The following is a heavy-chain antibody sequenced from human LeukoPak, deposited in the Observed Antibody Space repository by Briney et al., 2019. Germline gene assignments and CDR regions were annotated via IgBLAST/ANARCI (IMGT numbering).Heavy chain of an antibody. J-gene: IGHJ4*02. CDR2: IYYSGST. Sequence: SETLSLTCSVSGVTISGYYWSWIRQPPGKGLEWIGSIYYSGSTNYNPSLKSRVTISVDTSKNQFSLNLTSVTAADTAVYYCARDQGSYDRRLDYWGQEALVTVSS. V-gene: IGHV4-59*01. CDR1: GVTISGYY. CDR3: ARDQGSYDRRLDY. D-gene: IGHD5-12*01.